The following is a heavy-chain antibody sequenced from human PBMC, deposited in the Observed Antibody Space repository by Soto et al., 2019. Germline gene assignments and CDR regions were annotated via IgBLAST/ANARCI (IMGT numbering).Heavy chain of an antibody. CDR1: GGSVSSGGYY. Sequence: QVQLQESGPGLVKPSETLSLTCTVSGGSVSSGGYYWSWIRQPPGKGLEWIGYIYYGGSTKYNPSLKSRVTISLDTSKNQFSLKLTSVTAADTAVYYCASMYCGGVCSLSHWGQGTLVTVSS. D-gene: IGHD2-21*02. V-gene: IGHV4-61*08. J-gene: IGHJ4*02. CDR2: IYYGGST. CDR3: ASMYCGGVCSLSH.